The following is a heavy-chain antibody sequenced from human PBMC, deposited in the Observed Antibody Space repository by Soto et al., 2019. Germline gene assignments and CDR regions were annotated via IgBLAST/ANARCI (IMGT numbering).Heavy chain of an antibody. Sequence: SETLSLTCAVSGYSISSGYYWGWIRPPPGKGLEWIGSIYHSGSTYYNPSLKSRVTISVDTSKNQFSLKLSSVTAADTAVYYCARDPGYCSGGSCNGYNWFDPWGQGTLVTVPQ. CDR2: IYHSGST. D-gene: IGHD2-15*01. CDR3: ARDPGYCSGGSCNGYNWFDP. CDR1: GYSISSGYY. V-gene: IGHV4-38-2*02. J-gene: IGHJ5*02.